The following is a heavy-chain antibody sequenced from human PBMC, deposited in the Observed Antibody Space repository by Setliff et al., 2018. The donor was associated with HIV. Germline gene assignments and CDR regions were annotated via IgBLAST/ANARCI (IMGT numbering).Heavy chain of an antibody. CDR2: ISYSGST. V-gene: IGHV4-59*01. D-gene: IGHD2-2*01. CDR3: AGGTTYRDPGHYYYYYMDV. CDR1: GGSIGTYR. J-gene: IGHJ6*03. Sequence: KTSETLSLTCAVSGGSIGTYRWNWIRQTPGKGLEWIGFISYSGSTNYNPSLKSRVTISVDTSKNQFSLKLSSVTAADTAVYYCAGGTTYRDPGHYYYYYMDVWGKGTTVTVSS.